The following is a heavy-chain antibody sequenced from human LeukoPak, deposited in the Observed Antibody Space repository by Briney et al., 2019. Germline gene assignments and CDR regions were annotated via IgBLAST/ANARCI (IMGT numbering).Heavy chain of an antibody. Sequence: PSETLSLTCTVSGGSISSGGYYWSWIRQPPGKGLEWIGYICHSGSTYYNPSLKSRVTISVDRSKNQFSLKLSSVTAADTAVYYCARDQGVTIFNGAHAFDIWGQGTMVTVSS. CDR1: GGSISSGGYY. V-gene: IGHV4-30-2*01. CDR3: ARDQGVTIFNGAHAFDI. CDR2: ICHSGST. J-gene: IGHJ3*02. D-gene: IGHD3-3*01.